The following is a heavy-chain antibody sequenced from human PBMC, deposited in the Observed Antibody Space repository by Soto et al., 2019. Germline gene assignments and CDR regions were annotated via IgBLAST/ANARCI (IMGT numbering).Heavy chain of an antibody. CDR3: ARGGSGRVFGVVIIPPDYYYGMDV. CDR1: GGTFSSYA. V-gene: IGHV1-69*13. D-gene: IGHD3-3*01. Sequence: SVKFSCKASGGTFSSYAISWVRQAPGQGLEWMGGIIPIFGTANYAQKFQSRVTITADESTSTAYMELSSLRSEDTAVYYCARGGSGRVFGVVIIPPDYYYGMDVWGQGTTVTVS. CDR2: IIPIFGTA. J-gene: IGHJ6*02.